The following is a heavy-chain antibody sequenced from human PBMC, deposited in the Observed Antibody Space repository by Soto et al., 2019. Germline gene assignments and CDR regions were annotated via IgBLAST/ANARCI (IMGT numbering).Heavy chain of an antibody. V-gene: IGHV1-46*01. CDR2: IYSSEGGT. Sequence: ASVKVSCKASGYTFTSHYINWVRQAPGQGLEWMGMIYSSEGGTHYAQKFQGRITMTRDTSASTVYMELRGLRSDDTAIYYCARLMTRGYDLDGYWGQGTLVTVSS. CDR3: ARLMTRGYDLDGY. CDR1: GYTFTSHY. D-gene: IGHD5-12*01. J-gene: IGHJ4*02.